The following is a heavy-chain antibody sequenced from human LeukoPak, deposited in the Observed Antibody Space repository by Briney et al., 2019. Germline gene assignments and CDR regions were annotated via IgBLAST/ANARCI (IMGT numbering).Heavy chain of an antibody. Sequence: ASVKVSCKASGYTFTSYDINWVRQATGQGLEWMGWMNPNSGNTGYAQKFQGRVTMTRNTSTSTAYMELSSLRSEDTAVYYCARGGMARYYYDSSGYSFDPWGQGTLVTVSS. J-gene: IGHJ5*02. V-gene: IGHV1-8*01. CDR1: GYTFTSYD. CDR3: ARGGMARYYYDSSGYSFDP. D-gene: IGHD3-22*01. CDR2: MNPNSGNT.